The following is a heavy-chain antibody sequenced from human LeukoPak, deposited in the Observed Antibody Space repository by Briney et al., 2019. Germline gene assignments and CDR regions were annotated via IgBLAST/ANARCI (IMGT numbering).Heavy chain of an antibody. Sequence: SETLSLTCAAYGGSFSGYYWSWIRQPPGKGLEWIGSIYYSGSTYYNPSLKSRVTISVDTSKNQFSLKLSSVTAADAAVYYCARDITGSFDYWGQGNLVTVSS. CDR2: IYYSGST. CDR3: ARDITGSFDY. J-gene: IGHJ4*02. V-gene: IGHV4-34*01. D-gene: IGHD1-14*01. CDR1: GGSFSGYY.